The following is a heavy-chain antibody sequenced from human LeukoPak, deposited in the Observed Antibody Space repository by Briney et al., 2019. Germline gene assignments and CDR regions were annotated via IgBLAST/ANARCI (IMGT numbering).Heavy chain of an antibody. V-gene: IGHV1-8*03. CDR2: MNPNSGNT. CDR1: GYTFTGYY. Sequence: ASVKVSCKASGYTFTGYYMHWVRQAPGQGLEWMGWMNPNSGNTGHAQKFQGRVTITRNTSISTAYMELSSLRSEDTAVYYCARYAGSYSIDYWGQGTLVTVSS. J-gene: IGHJ4*02. D-gene: IGHD1-26*01. CDR3: ARYAGSYSIDY.